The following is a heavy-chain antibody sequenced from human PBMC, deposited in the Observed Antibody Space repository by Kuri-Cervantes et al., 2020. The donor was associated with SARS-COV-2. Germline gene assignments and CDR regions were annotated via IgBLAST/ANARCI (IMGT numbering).Heavy chain of an antibody. CDR1: GFTFSSYS. D-gene: IGHD3-22*01. CDR3: ARHVLFYYDSSGYFRGAFDI. V-gene: IGHV3-21*04. J-gene: IGHJ3*02. CDR2: ISSSSSYI. Sequence: GESLKISCAASGFTFSSYSMNWVRQAPGKGLEWVSSISSSSSYIYYADSVKGRFTISRDNAKNSLYLQMNSLRAEDTAVYYCARHVLFYYDSSGYFRGAFDIWGQGTMVTVSS.